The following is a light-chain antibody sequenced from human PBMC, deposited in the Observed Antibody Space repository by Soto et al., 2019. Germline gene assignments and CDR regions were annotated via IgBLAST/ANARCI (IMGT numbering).Light chain of an antibody. CDR1: SSDVGGYNY. CDR2: EVS. J-gene: IGLJ3*02. CDR3: NSYTSSTTRV. Sequence: QSALTQPASVSGSPGKSITISCTGTSSDVGGYNYVSWYQQHPGKAPKLMIYEVSHRPSGVSNRFSGSKSGNTASLTISGLQAEDEADYYCNSYTSSTTRVFGGGTKLTVL. V-gene: IGLV2-14*01.